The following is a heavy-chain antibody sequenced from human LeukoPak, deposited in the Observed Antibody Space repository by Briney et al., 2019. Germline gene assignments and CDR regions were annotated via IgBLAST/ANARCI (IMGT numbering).Heavy chain of an antibody. D-gene: IGHD1-1*01. CDR1: GFTVSSNY. Sequence: GGPLRLSCAASGFTVSSNYMSWVRQAPGKGLEWVSVIYSGGSTYYADSVKGRFTISRDNSKNTLYLQMNSLRAEDTAVYYCARDSIQYGMDVWGQGTTVTVSS. J-gene: IGHJ6*02. V-gene: IGHV3-66*01. CDR2: IYSGGST. CDR3: ARDSIQYGMDV.